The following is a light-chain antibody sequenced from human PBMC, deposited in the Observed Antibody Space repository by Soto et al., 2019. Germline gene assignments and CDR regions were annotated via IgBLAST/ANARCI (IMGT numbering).Light chain of an antibody. J-gene: IGLJ1*01. CDR2: GNS. CDR1: SSKIGAGYD. Sequence: QSVLTPPPPMSGGPGQRVTISCTGSSSKIGAGYDVHWYQQLPGTAPKLLIYGNSNRPSGVPDRFSGSKSGTSASLAITGLQAEDEADYYCQSYDSSLSGSGVFGTGTKVTVL. V-gene: IGLV1-40*01. CDR3: QSYDSSLSGSGV.